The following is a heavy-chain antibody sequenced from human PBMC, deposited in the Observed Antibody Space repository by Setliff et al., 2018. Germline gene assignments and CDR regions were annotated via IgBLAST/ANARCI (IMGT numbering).Heavy chain of an antibody. CDR1: GGSISNTYYY. V-gene: IGHV4-61*09. D-gene: IGHD3-3*01. CDR2: IYTSWST. J-gene: IGHJ6*03. Sequence: PSETLSLTCTVSGGSISNTYYYWSWIRQPAGQGLEWIGQIYTSWSTNYNPSLKSRVTISVDTSKNQFSLKLSSMTAADTAVYYCARMSGFQYMDVWGKGTTVTVSS. CDR3: ARMSGFQYMDV.